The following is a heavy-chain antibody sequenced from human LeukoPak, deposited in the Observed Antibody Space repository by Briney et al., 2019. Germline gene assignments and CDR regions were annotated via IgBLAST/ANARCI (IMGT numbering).Heavy chain of an antibody. J-gene: IGHJ5*02. CDR3: AIQGYCSGGSCYSVRSFDP. D-gene: IGHD2-15*01. CDR1: GGSISSSSYY. V-gene: IGHV4-39*01. CDR2: IYYSGST. Sequence: KPSETLSLTCSVSGGSISSSSYYWGSIRQPPGKGLEWIGSIYYSGSTYYNPSLNSRVTIALDSSKNQLPLSLSSVTAADTAVYYCAIQGYCSGGSCYSVRSFDPWGQGTLVTVSS.